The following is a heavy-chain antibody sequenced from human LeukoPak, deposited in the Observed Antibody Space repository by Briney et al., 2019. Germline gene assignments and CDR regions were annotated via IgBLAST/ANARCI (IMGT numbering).Heavy chain of an antibody. V-gene: IGHV1-69-2*01. J-gene: IGHJ4*02. CDR2: IDPGDGET. D-gene: IGHD1-20*01. CDR1: GYTSTDYY. CDR3: ATGHIAGGTGFDY. Sequence: VKVSCKVSGYTSTDYYVHWVQQAPGKGLEWMGLIDPGDGETIYAEEFQGRVSITADTSTDTAYMELSSLRFDDTAVYYCATGHIAGGTGFDYWGQGTLVTVSP.